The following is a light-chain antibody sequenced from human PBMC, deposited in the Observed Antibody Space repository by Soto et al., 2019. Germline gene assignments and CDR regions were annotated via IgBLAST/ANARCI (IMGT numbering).Light chain of an antibody. Sequence: EIVLTQSPGTLSLSPGERATLSCRADRSVSDTLLTWFQQKPGQAPRLLIFGTSNRAPGIPARFSGSGSGTEFTLTINSLQSEDFAVYYCQQYNNWPRTFGQGTKVDIK. CDR2: GTS. J-gene: IGKJ1*01. CDR3: QQYNNWPRT. CDR1: RSVSDTL. V-gene: IGKV3D-15*01.